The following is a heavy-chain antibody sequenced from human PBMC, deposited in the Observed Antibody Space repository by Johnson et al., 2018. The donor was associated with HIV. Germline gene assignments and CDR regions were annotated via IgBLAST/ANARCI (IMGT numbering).Heavy chain of an antibody. Sequence: QEQVVESGGDVVQPGRSQRLSCAASGFTFSNHGMHWVRQAPGKGLEWVAVISFDGSNKYYADSVKGRFTISRDNSNNTLYLQMNSLRAEDTAVYYCAAFEEQWLDAFDIWGQGTMVTVSS. CDR1: GFTFSNHG. D-gene: IGHD6-19*01. V-gene: IGHV3-30*03. CDR3: AAFEEQWLDAFDI. CDR2: ISFDGSNK. J-gene: IGHJ3*02.